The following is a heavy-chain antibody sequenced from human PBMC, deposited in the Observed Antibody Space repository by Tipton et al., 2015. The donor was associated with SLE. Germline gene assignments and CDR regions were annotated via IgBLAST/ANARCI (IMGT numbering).Heavy chain of an antibody. J-gene: IGHJ6*03. Sequence: TLSLTCTVSGGSISSSSYYWGWIRQPPGKGLEWIGSIYYSGSTYYNPSLKSRVTISVDTSKNQLSLKLSSVTAADTAVYYCARRWGSSRSYVDVWGKGTTVTVSS. CDR3: ARRWGSSRSYVDV. D-gene: IGHD6-13*01. CDR1: GGSISSSSYY. CDR2: IYYSGST. V-gene: IGHV4-39*07.